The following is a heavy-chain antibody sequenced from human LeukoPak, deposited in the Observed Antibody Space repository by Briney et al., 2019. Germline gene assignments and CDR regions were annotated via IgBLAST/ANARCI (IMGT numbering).Heavy chain of an antibody. CDR1: GYIFTSYY. D-gene: IGHD6-19*01. CDR3: ARERSCIGSGCPIDY. CDR2: INPSGGST. Sequence: ASVKVSCKASGYIFTSYYMHWVRQAPGQGLEWMGIINPSGGSTNYAQKFQGRVTMTRDMSTSTVYMELSSLRSEDTAVYYCARERSCIGSGCPIDYWGQGTLVTVSS. J-gene: IGHJ4*02. V-gene: IGHV1-46*01.